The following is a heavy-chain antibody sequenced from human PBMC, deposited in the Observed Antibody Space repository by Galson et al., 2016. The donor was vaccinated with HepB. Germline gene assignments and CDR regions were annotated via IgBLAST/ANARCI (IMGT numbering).Heavy chain of an antibody. Sequence: SVKVSCKASGFTFTSSAVQWVRQARGQRLEWIGWIVVGSGNTNYAQRFQERVTITRDMSTSTAYMELRGLRSEDTAVYYCAADTRQHYYHAMDVWGQGTTVTVSS. CDR3: AADTRQHYYHAMDV. CDR1: GFTFTSSA. V-gene: IGHV1-58*01. J-gene: IGHJ6*02. CDR2: IVVGSGNT. D-gene: IGHD1-1*01.